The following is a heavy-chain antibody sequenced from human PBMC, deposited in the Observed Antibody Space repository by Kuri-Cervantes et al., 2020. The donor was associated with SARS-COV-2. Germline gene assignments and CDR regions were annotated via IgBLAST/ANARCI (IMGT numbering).Heavy chain of an antibody. CDR2: ISGGANFI. CDR3: ARVAGNVGNAHLLNSYYYMDV. D-gene: IGHD1-26*01. V-gene: IGHV3-21*01. Sequence: GESLKISCAASGFTFSGYSMTWVRQAPGKGLEWVSSISGGANFIYYADSLKGRFTISRDDAKNSLYLQMNSLRAEDTAMYYCARVAGNVGNAHLLNSYYYMDVWGIGTTVTVSS. J-gene: IGHJ6*03. CDR1: GFTFSGYS.